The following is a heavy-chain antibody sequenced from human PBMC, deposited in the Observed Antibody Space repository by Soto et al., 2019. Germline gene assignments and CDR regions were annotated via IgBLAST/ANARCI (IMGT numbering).Heavy chain of an antibody. D-gene: IGHD3-10*01. Sequence: EVQLVESGGGLVKPGGSLRLSCAASGFTFSNAWMSWVRQAPGKGLEWVGRIKSKTDGGTTDYAAPVKGRFTISRDDSKNTLYLQMNSLKTEDTAVYYCTARVELITMVRGVITSDYWGQGTLVTVSS. CDR3: TARVELITMVRGVITSDY. J-gene: IGHJ4*02. CDR2: IKSKTDGGTT. V-gene: IGHV3-15*01. CDR1: GFTFSNAW.